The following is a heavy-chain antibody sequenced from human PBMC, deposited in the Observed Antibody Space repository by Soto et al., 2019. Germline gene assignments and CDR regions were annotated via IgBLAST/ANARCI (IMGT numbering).Heavy chain of an antibody. V-gene: IGHV3-23*01. CDR3: AKDPGRGGKMLLQVGADV. J-gene: IGHJ6*02. D-gene: IGHD2-15*01. CDR2: ISGSGGST. CDR1: GFTFSSYA. Sequence: EVQLLESGGGLVQPGGSLRLSCAASGFTFSSYAMSWVRQAPGKGLEWVSAISGSGGSTYYADSVKGRFTISRDNSKNTLYLQMNSLRAEDTAVYYCAKDPGRGGKMLLQVGADVWGQGTTVTVSS.